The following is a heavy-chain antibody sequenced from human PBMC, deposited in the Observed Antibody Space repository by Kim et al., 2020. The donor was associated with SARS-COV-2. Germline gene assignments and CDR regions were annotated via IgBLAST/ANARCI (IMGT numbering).Heavy chain of an antibody. V-gene: IGHV3-15*01. J-gene: IGHJ4*02. D-gene: IGHD2-15*01. CDR2: IKSKTYGGTT. CDR1: GFTFRNAW. Sequence: GGSLRLSCAASGFTFRNAWMSWVRQAPGKGLEWVCRIKSKTYGGTTDYAAPVKRRFTISRDDSKKTLYLQMNSMKTEDTAVYYCTTDAGYCSCGSCENESAYWGQGTLVTVS. CDR3: TTDAGYCSCGSCENESAY.